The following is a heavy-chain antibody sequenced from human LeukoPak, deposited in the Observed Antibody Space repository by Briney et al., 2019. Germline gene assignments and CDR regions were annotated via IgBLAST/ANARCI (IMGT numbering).Heavy chain of an antibody. CDR2: ISSSSSTI. CDR1: GFTFSSYS. CDR3: ARGVGAVAGSLGY. J-gene: IGHJ4*02. V-gene: IGHV3-48*01. Sequence: PGGSLRLSCAASGFTFSSYSMNWVRQAPGKGLEWVSYISSSSSTIYYADSVKGRFTISRDNAKNSLYLQMNSLRAEDTAVYYCARGVGAVAGSLGYWGQGTLVTVSS. D-gene: IGHD6-19*01.